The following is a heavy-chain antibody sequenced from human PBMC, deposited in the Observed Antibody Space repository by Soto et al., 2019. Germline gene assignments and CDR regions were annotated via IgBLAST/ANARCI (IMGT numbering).Heavy chain of an antibody. CDR2: ISWDGGST. Sequence: ESGGVVVQPGGSLRLSCAASGFTFDDYTMHWVRQAPGKGLEWVSLISWDGGSTYYADSVKGRFTISRDNSKNSLYLQMNSLRTEDTALYYCAKARERIVRVRTGGMDVWGQGTTVTVSS. CDR3: AKARERIVRVRTGGMDV. D-gene: IGHD6-6*01. J-gene: IGHJ6*02. V-gene: IGHV3-43*01. CDR1: GFTFDDYT.